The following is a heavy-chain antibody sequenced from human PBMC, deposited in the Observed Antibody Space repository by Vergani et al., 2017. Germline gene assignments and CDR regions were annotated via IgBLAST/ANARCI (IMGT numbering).Heavy chain of an antibody. J-gene: IGHJ3*01. V-gene: IGHV3-74*03. Sequence: EVHLVESGGAVVQPGGSLRLSCSASGFSFNSYWMHWVRQVPGKGLLWVSRIKSDGSITAYADSVKGRFTISRDNAQNTLYLQMNSLRVEDTGVYYCAREYSSTSGRAFDFWGQGTKVTVSS. CDR1: GFSFNSYW. D-gene: IGHD2-2*01. CDR3: AREYSSTSGRAFDF. CDR2: IKSDGSIT.